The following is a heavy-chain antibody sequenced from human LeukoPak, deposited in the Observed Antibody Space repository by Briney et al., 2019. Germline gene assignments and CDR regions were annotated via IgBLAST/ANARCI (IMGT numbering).Heavy chain of an antibody. Sequence: SETLSLTCTVSGGSISSGGYYWSWIRQPPGKGLEWIGHIYHSGSTYYNPSLKSRVTISVDRSKNQFSLKLSSVTAADTAVYYCARHLGGEWYRAHWYFDLWGRGTLVTVSS. V-gene: IGHV4-30-2*01. CDR1: GGSISSGGYY. CDR2: IYHSGST. D-gene: IGHD3-16*01. J-gene: IGHJ2*01. CDR3: ARHLGGEWYRAHWYFDL.